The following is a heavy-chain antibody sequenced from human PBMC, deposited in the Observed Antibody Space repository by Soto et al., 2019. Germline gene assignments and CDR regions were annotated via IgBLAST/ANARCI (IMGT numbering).Heavy chain of an antibody. CDR2: ISGSGDRT. CDR3: ADGVTNGWKRGIY. V-gene: IGHV3-23*01. CDR1: GFTFSNYA. Sequence: EVQLLESGGGLVQPGGSLRLSCAASGFTFSNYAMSWVRQAPGKGLEWVSMISGSGDRTYYADSEKGRFTIYRDNSKNTLYLQLNRLRVEDTALYYCADGVTNGWKRGIYWGQGTLVTVSS. J-gene: IGHJ4*02. D-gene: IGHD2-8*01.